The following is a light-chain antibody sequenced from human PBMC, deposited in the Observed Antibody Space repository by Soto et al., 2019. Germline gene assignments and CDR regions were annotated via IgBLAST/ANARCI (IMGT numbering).Light chain of an antibody. CDR3: QQFYNTPPYT. J-gene: IGKJ2*01. CDR2: WAS. CDR1: QSVFHSANNMNY. Sequence: DTVMTQSPDSLAVSLGERATLNCTSSQSVFHSANNMNYLAWYQQKPGQSPKLLISWASIRDSGVPDRFSGSGSGTDFTLTINSLQAEDAAVYYCQQFYNTPPYTFGQGTRLAIK. V-gene: IGKV4-1*01.